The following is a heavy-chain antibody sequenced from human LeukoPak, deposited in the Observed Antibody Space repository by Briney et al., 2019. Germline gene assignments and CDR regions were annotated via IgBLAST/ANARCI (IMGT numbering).Heavy chain of an antibody. V-gene: IGHV1-18*01. CDR1: GYTFTNYD. CDR2: ISAKNGIT. CDR3: ARGDVYFDY. Sequence: ASVKLSCKSSGYTFTNYDINWVRQDPGQGLEWMGWISAKNGITKYAQKFQGRVTINNATSTSTAYMELRSLKSAATAVYHCARGDVYFDYWGQGTLVTVSS. J-gene: IGHJ4*02. D-gene: IGHD5-24*01.